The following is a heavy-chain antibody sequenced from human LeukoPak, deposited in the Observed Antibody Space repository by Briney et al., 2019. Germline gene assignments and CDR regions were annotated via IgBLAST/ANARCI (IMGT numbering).Heavy chain of an antibody. CDR3: ASGLLVPAASSAPFDP. CDR1: GYTFTSYY. V-gene: IGHV1-46*01. J-gene: IGHJ5*02. CDR2: INPSGGST. D-gene: IGHD2-2*01. Sequence: ASVKVSCKASGYTFTSYYMHWVRQAPGQGLEWMGIINPSGGSTSYAQKFQGGVTMTRDTSTSTVYMELSSLRSEDTAVCYCASGLLVPAASSAPFDPWGQGTLVTVSS.